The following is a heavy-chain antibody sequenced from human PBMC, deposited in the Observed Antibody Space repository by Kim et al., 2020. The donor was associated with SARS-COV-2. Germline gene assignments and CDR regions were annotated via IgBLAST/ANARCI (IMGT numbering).Heavy chain of an antibody. CDR2: IYYSGST. V-gene: IGHV4-39*01. J-gene: IGHJ6*02. CDR1: GGSISSSSYY. D-gene: IGHD6-13*01. CDR3: ARHEEFYSSSWPVYGMDV. Sequence: SETLSLTCTVSGGSISSSSYYWGWIRQPPGKGLEWIGSIYYSGSTYYNPSLKSRVTISVDTSKNQFSLKLSSVTAADTAVYYCARHEEFYSSSWPVYGMDVWGQGTTVTVSS.